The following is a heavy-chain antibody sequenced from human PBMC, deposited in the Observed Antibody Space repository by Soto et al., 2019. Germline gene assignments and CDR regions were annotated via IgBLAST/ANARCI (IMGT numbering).Heavy chain of an antibody. J-gene: IGHJ6*02. V-gene: IGHV3-48*02. Sequence: EVLLVESGGGLVQPGGSLRLSCAASGFVFSAYSMNWVRQAPVKGLEWVSYISTRSTTIYYADSVRGRFTISRENSKSSVFLEMNSLRDEHPGVYNSASFDAITSYGMDVWGQGTTVTVAS. CDR2: ISTRSTTI. CDR1: GFVFSAYS. D-gene: IGHD2-21*01. CDR3: ASFDAITSYGMDV.